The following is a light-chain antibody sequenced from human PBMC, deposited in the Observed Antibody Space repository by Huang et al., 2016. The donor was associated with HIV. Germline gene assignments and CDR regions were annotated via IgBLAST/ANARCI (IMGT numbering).Light chain of an antibody. CDR1: QSVSSN. CDR3: QQYNNRPPWT. J-gene: IGKJ1*01. V-gene: IGKV3-15*01. CDR2: GAS. Sequence: EIVMTQSPATLSVSPGERATLSCRASQSVSSNLAWYQQKPGQAPRRLIYGASTRATGIPARFSGSGSGTEFTLTISSLQSEDFAVYYCQQYNNRPPWTFGQGTKVEIK.